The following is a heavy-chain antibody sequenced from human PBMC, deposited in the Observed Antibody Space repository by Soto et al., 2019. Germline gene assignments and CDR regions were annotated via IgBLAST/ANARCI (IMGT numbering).Heavy chain of an antibody. CDR3: ARDVPGYSDWYFDL. CDR1: EFDFSNYW. J-gene: IGHJ2*01. CDR2: INGDGSDT. Sequence: GGSLRLSSGASEFDFSNYWMHWVRQAPGKGLVWVSRINGDGSDTKYADSVKGRFTISRDNAKNTLYLQMNSLRAEDTAVYYCARDVPGYSDWYFDLWGRGTLVTVSS. D-gene: IGHD3-9*01. V-gene: IGHV3-74*03.